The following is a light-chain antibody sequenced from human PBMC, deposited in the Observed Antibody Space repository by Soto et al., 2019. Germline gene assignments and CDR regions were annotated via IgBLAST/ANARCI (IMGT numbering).Light chain of an antibody. CDR2: GAS. Sequence: EIVMTQSPSTLSASPGERATLSCRSSQSVISNLAWYQQKPGQAPRLLINGASNRATGVPARFSGSRSGTDFTLTISSLEPEDFAVYYCHQQSYRTPITFGQGTKLEI. CDR3: HQQSYRTPIT. CDR1: QSVISN. V-gene: IGKV3-11*01. J-gene: IGKJ5*01.